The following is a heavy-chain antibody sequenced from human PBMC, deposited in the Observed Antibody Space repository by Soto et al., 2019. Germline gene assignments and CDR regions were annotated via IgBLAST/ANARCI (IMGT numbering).Heavy chain of an antibody. J-gene: IGHJ3*01. V-gene: IGHV1-69*08. D-gene: IGHD2-21*02. CDR3: ARVDVTLAPEGHGAFDV. Sequence: QVQLVQSGAEVKRPGSSINISCKASGGTFSIYTVSWVRQAPGQGLEWMGRFIPMIGTANYAQNFQGRVTLSADKSATTAYMELSSLTPQDTALYYCARVDVTLAPEGHGAFDVWGQGTAVTVSP. CDR2: FIPMIGTA. CDR1: GGTFSIYT.